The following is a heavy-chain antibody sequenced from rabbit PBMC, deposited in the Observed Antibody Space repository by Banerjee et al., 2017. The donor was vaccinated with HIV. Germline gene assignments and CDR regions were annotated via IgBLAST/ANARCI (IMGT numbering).Heavy chain of an antibody. Sequence: QEQLVESGGDLVQPEGSLTLTCTASGFSFSSSYYMCWVRQAPGKGLEWIACIYAGNSGSTYYASWAKGRFTISKTSSTTVTLQMTSLTAADTATYFCARDATVGYAGFSFGFNLWGQGTLVTVS. CDR2: IYAGNSGST. V-gene: IGHV1S45*01. J-gene: IGHJ4*01. CDR3: ARDATVGYAGFSFGFNL. D-gene: IGHD8-1*01. CDR1: GFSFSSSYY.